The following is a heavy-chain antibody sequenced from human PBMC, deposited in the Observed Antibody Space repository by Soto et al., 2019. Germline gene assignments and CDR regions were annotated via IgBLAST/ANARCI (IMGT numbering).Heavy chain of an antibody. CDR2: ISSSSYYI. D-gene: IGHD3-10*01. J-gene: IGHJ4*02. CDR3: ARDLGEVSAF. CDR1: GFPFRSSS. V-gene: IGHV3-21*01. Sequence: GGSLRLSCAASGFPFRSSSMNWVRQAPGKGLEWLSSISSSSYYIFYADSVKGRFTISRDNAKNSLYLQMHSLRAEDTAVYYCARDLGEVSAFWGQGTPVTVSS.